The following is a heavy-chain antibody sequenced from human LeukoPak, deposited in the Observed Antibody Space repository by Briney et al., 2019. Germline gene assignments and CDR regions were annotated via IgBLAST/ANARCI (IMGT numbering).Heavy chain of an antibody. V-gene: IGHV3-30*02. CDR1: GSTFSSYG. CDR3: ANFDYDILTVGEGDP. J-gene: IGHJ5*02. D-gene: IGHD3-9*01. Sequence: GGSLRLSCAASGSTFSSYGMHWVRQVPGKGLEWVAFRRYDGSNKYYADSVKGRFTISRDNSKNTLYLQMNSLRAEDTAVYYCANFDYDILTVGEGDPWGQGTLVTVSS. CDR2: RRYDGSNK.